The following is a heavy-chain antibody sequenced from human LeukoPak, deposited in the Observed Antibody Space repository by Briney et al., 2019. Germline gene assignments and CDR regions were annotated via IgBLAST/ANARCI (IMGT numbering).Heavy chain of an antibody. D-gene: IGHD3-10*01. Sequence: GGSLRLSCAASGFTFSDYYMSWIRQAPGKGLEWISYTSSVHTNYADSVRGRFTISRDKAKNSLYLQMNSLRVEDTAVYYCAREDFDRDGRGFVDYWGQGTLVTVSS. CDR1: GFTFSDYY. V-gene: IGHV3-11*05. CDR3: AREDFDRDGRGFVDY. CDR2: TSSVHT. J-gene: IGHJ4*02.